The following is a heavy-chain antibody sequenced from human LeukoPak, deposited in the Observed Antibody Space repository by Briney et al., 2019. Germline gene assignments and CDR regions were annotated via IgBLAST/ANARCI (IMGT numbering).Heavy chain of an antibody. V-gene: IGHV4-34*01. CDR1: GGSFRGYY. J-gene: IGHJ4*02. Sequence: LGTPSLTRAGYGGSFRGYYWSWIRQPPGEGLEGIGEINHSGSTNYNPSLKSRVTISVDTSKNQFSLKLSSVTAADTAVYYCARELAARPGAGYWGQGTLVTVSS. D-gene: IGHD6-6*01. CDR2: INHSGST. CDR3: ARELAARPGAGY.